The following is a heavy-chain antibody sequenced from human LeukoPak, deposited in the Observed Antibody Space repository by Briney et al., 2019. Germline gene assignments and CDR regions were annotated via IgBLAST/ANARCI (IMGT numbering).Heavy chain of an antibody. CDR2: IIPIFGTA. D-gene: IGHD3-10*01. Sequence: GASVKVSCKASGGTFSSYAISWVRQAPGQGLEWMGRIIPIFGTANYAQKFQGRVTITTDESTSTAYMELSSLRSEDTAVYFCARDGELLWSLDYWGQGTLVTVSS. V-gene: IGHV1-69*05. CDR3: ARDGELLWSLDY. J-gene: IGHJ4*02. CDR1: GGTFSSYA.